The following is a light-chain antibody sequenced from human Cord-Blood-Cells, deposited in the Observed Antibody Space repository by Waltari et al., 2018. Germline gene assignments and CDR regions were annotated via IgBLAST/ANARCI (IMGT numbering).Light chain of an antibody. V-gene: IGLV2-23*01. CDR3: CSYAGSSTWV. CDR1: SSDVGSYNL. CDR2: EGS. J-gene: IGLJ3*02. Sequence: QSALTQPASVSGSPGQSITISCTGTSSDVGSYNLVSWYQQHPGKAPKPMLYEGSKRPSGVSNRFSGSKSGNTASLTSSGLQAEDEADYYCCSYAGSSTWVFGGGTKLTVL.